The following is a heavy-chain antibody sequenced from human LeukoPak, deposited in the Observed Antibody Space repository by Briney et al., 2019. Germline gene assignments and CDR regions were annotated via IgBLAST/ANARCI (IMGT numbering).Heavy chain of an antibody. J-gene: IGHJ4*02. CDR1: GGSISSYY. V-gene: IGHV4-59*08. Sequence: SETLSLTCTVSGGSISSYYWSRIRQPPGKGLEWIGYIYSSGSTNYNPSLKRRVTMSVDTSKNQFSLKLSSVTAADTAVYYCARHGPTREIDYWGQGTLVTVSS. CDR2: IYSSGST. D-gene: IGHD5-12*01. CDR3: ARHGPTREIDY.